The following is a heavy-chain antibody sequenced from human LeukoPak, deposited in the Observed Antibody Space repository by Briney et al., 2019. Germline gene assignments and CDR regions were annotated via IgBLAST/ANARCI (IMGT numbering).Heavy chain of an antibody. CDR2: MNPNSGNT. CDR1: GYTFTSYD. D-gene: IGHD5-24*01. V-gene: IGHV1-8*01. J-gene: IGHJ4*02. CDR3: ARVEGRDGYNLYY. Sequence: VSVKVSCKASGYTFTSYDINWVRQATGQGLEWMGWMNPNSGNTGYAQKFQGRVTMTRNTSISTAYMELSSLRSEDTAVYYCARVEGRDGYNLYYWGQGTLVTVSS.